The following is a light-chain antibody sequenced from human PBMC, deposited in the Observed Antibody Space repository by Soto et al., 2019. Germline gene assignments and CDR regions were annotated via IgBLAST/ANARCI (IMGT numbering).Light chain of an antibody. V-gene: IGKV1-12*01. CDR1: QDISTY. CDR3: QKTNTSPLT. Sequence: DIQMTQSPSSVSASVGDIVTITCRASQDISTYLAWYQQRPGKAPNLLIYAASTLQSGVPSRFSGVESGTDFSLPTSALQPEVSATYFCQKTNTSPLTFGGGPKVEIK. CDR2: AAS. J-gene: IGKJ4*01.